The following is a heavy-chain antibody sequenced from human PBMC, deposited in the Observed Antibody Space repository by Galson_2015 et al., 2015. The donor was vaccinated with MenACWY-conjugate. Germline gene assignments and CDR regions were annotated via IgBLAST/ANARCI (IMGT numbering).Heavy chain of an antibody. CDR3: THLYYYGSSGYYRYFDL. CDR2: IHWDDDK. Sequence: PALVKPTQPLTLTCTFSGFSLSTRGVGVGWIRQPPGKALEWLALIHWDDDKRYSPSLKSRLTITKGTSKNQVVLTMANMDPVDTATYYCTHLYYYGSSGYYRYFDLWGRGTLVTVSS. J-gene: IGHJ2*01. D-gene: IGHD3-22*01. V-gene: IGHV2-5*02. CDR1: GFSLSTRGVG.